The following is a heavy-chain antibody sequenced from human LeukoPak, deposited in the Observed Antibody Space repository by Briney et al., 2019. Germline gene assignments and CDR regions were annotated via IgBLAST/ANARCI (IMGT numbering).Heavy chain of an antibody. V-gene: IGHV3-30*02. CDR3: AKDGDRSGSYSDY. CDR2: IRYDGSNK. D-gene: IGHD1-26*01. Sequence: GGSLRLSCAASKFTFSSYGMHWVRQAPGKGLEWVAFIRYDGSNKYYADSVKGRFTISRDNSKNTLYLQMNSLRAEDTAVYYCAKDGDRSGSYSDYWGQGTLVTVSS. J-gene: IGHJ4*02. CDR1: KFTFSSYG.